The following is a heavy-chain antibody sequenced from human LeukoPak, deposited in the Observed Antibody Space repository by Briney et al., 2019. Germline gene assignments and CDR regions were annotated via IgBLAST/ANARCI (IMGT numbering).Heavy chain of an antibody. D-gene: IGHD3-22*01. CDR2: IYYSGST. Sequence: SETLSLTCTVSGGSLIHYYWSWIRQPPGKGLEWIGYIYYSGSTNYNPSLKSRVTISVDTSKNQFSLKLSSVTAADTAVYYCARGYYDSSGYYHRVLNYWGQGTLVTVSS. CDR1: GGSLIHYY. J-gene: IGHJ4*02. V-gene: IGHV4-59*01. CDR3: ARGYYDSSGYYHRVLNY.